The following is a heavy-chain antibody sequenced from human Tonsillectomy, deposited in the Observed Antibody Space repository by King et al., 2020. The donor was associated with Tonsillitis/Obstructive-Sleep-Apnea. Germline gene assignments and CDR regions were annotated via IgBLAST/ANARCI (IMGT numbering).Heavy chain of an antibody. D-gene: IGHD1-26*01. J-gene: IGHJ5*02. Sequence: QLVQSGAEVKKPGASVTVSCKASGYTFISYGSIWVRQAPGQGLEWMGWISGYNGDTNYAQKLQGRVTMTTDTSTSTAYMEMRSLRSDDTAVYYCARVSAFAWELLPVDPWGQGTLVTVSS. CDR3: ARVSAFAWELLPVDP. CDR2: ISGYNGDT. CDR1: GYTFISYG. V-gene: IGHV1-18*01.